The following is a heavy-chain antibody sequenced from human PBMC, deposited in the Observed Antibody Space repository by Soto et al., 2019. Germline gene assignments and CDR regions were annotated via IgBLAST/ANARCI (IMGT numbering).Heavy chain of an antibody. Sequence: GRSLRLSCAASGFTFSSYGMHWVRQAPGKGLEWVAVISYDGGNKYYADSVKGRFTVSRDKSKNTLYLQVNSLRAEDTAVYYCAKDKVPVVVHPPFDYCGQGTLVTVSS. J-gene: IGHJ4*02. CDR3: AKDKVPVVVHPPFDY. CDR1: GFTFSSYG. CDR2: ISYDGGNK. D-gene: IGHD2-15*01. V-gene: IGHV3-30*18.